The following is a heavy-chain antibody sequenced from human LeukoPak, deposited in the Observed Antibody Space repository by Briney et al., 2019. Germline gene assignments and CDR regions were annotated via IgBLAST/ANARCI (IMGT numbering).Heavy chain of an antibody. D-gene: IGHD3-22*01. Sequence: ASVKVSCKVSGYTLTELSMHWVRQAPGRGLEWMGGFDPEDGETIYAQKFQGRVTMTEDTSTDTAYMELSSLRSEDTAVYYCATVSSGYYSFDYWGQGTLVTVSS. CDR3: ATVSSGYYSFDY. V-gene: IGHV1-24*01. CDR2: FDPEDGET. CDR1: GYTLTELS. J-gene: IGHJ4*02.